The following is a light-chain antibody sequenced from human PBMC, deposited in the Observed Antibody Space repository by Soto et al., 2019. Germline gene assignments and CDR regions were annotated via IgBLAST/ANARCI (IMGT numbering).Light chain of an antibody. CDR2: AAS. CDR1: QSVSSSS. V-gene: IGKV3-20*01. Sequence: EIVLTQSPGTLSLSPGERATLSCRASQSVSSSSVAWYQQKPGQAPKLVIFAASIRASDIPDRFSGSGSGTGFTLTISRLEPEDFAVYYCQQYGSSPGTFGQGTKVDIK. CDR3: QQYGSSPGT. J-gene: IGKJ1*01.